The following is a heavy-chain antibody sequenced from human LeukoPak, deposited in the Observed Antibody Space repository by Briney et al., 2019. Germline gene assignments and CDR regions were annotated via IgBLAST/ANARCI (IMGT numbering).Heavy chain of an antibody. D-gene: IGHD6-13*01. Sequence: GESLKISCKGSGYSFTSYWIGWGRQMPGKDLEWLGIIYPGDSDTRYSPSFQGQVTISADKSISTAYLQWSSLKASDTAMYYCARLDTLPYSSSQNWFDPWGQGTLVTVSS. J-gene: IGHJ5*02. CDR1: GYSFTSYW. CDR2: IYPGDSDT. V-gene: IGHV5-51*01. CDR3: ARLDTLPYSSSQNWFDP.